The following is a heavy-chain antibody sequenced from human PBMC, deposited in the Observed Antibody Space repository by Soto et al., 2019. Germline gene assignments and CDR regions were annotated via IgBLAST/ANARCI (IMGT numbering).Heavy chain of an antibody. J-gene: IGHJ4*02. CDR1: GGSISSGGYY. D-gene: IGHD6-13*01. CDR2: IYYSGST. V-gene: IGHV4-31*03. CDR3: ARVRAGYSSSSFDY. Sequence: SETLSLTCTVSGGSISSGGYYWSWIRQHPGKGLEWIGYIYYSGSTYYNPSLKSRVTISVDTSKNQFSLKLSSVTAADTAVYYCARVRAGYSSSSFDYWGQGTMVTVYS.